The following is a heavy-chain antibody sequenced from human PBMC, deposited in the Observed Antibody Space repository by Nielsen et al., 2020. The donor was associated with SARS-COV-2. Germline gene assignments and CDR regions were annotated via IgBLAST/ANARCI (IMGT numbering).Heavy chain of an antibody. V-gene: IGHV3-23*01. CDR3: ARNRGDYGDPIYYYYYGMDV. J-gene: IGHJ6*02. D-gene: IGHD4-17*01. CDR2: ISGSGGST. Sequence: GGSLRLSCAASGFTFSSYAMSWVRQAPGKGLEWVSAISGSGGSTYYADSVKGRFTISRDNSKNTLYLQMNSLRAEDTAVYYCARNRGDYGDPIYYYYYGMDVWGQGTTVTVSS. CDR1: GFTFSSYA.